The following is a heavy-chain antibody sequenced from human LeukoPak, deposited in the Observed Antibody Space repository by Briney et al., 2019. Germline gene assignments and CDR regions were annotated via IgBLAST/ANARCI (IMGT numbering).Heavy chain of an antibody. Sequence: GGFLRLSCAASVFTLSSSWMSWVRKAPGKGLDWVANIKRDGSEKHYVDSVKGRFTISRDNAKNSVYLQMDSLRPEDTAVYHCARDLAGPPQEAFDIWGQGTMVTVSS. J-gene: IGHJ3*02. CDR3: ARDLAGPPQEAFDI. CDR1: VFTLSSSW. V-gene: IGHV3-7*01. CDR2: IKRDGSEK.